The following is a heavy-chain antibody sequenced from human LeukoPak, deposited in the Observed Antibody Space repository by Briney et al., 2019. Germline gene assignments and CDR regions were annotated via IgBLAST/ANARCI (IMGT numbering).Heavy chain of an antibody. CDR3: AKELDSSGYFDY. CDR2: ISGSGGST. CDR1: GFTFSNYD. D-gene: IGHD3-22*01. Sequence: GESLRLSCAASGFTFSNYDMSWVRQAPGKGLEWVSGISGSGGSTYHADSVKGRFTISRDNSKNTLYLQMNSLRAEDTAVYYCAKELDSSGYFDYWGQGTLVTVSS. J-gene: IGHJ4*02. V-gene: IGHV3-23*01.